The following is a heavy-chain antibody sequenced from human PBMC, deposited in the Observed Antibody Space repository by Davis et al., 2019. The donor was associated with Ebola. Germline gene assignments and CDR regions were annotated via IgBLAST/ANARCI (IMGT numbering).Heavy chain of an antibody. CDR1: GFTFSNYA. CDR3: AREADYYDSSGYSHYFDY. V-gene: IGHV3-30-3*01. D-gene: IGHD3-22*01. J-gene: IGHJ4*02. CDR2: ISYDGSNK. Sequence: PGGSLRLSCAASGFTFSNYAMHWVRQAPGKGLEWVSIISYDGSNKYYADSVKGRFTISRDNAKKSLYLQMNSLRAEDTAVYYCAREADYYDSSGYSHYFDYWGQGTLVTVSS.